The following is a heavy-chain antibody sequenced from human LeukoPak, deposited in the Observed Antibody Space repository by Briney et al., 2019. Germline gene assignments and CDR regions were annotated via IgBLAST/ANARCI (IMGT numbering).Heavy chain of an antibody. D-gene: IGHD2-2*01. V-gene: IGHV4-39*07. J-gene: IGHJ4*02. CDR3: ARACSSTSCQGTFDY. Sequence: SETLSLTCTVSGGSISSSSYYWGWIRQPPGKGLEWIGSIYYSGSTYYNPSLKSRVTISVDTSKNQFSLKLSSVTAADTAVYYCARACSSTSCQGTFDYWGQGTLVTVSS. CDR2: IYYSGST. CDR1: GGSISSSSYY.